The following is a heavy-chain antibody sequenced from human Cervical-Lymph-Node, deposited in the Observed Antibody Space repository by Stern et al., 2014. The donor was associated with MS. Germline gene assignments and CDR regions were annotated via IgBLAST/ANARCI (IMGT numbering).Heavy chain of an antibody. D-gene: IGHD1-26*01. CDR1: GGTFSSYT. V-gene: IGHV1-69*18. Sequence: QVQLVQSGAEVKKPGSSVKVSCKVSGGTFSSYTLNWVRQAPGHGLECMGSIIPIFATTNYAQTFQGKVTITADGSTSTAYMEVSSLRSEDTAVYYCAREGIPGAGGTFDNWGQGTLVIVSS. CDR2: IIPIFATT. CDR3: AREGIPGAGGTFDN. J-gene: IGHJ4*02.